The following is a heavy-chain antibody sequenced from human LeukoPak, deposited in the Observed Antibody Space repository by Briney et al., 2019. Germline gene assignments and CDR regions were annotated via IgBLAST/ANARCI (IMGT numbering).Heavy chain of an antibody. J-gene: IGHJ4*02. D-gene: IGHD3-22*01. CDR2: IKQDGSEK. V-gene: IGHV3-7*01. CDR3: ARDQKYYYDSSGYGY. Sequence: GGSLRLSCAASGFTFSSYWMSWVRQAPGKGLEWVANIKQDGSEKYYVDSVKGRFTISRDNAKNSLYLQMNSLRAEDTAEYYCARDQKYYYDSSGYGYWGQGTLVTVSS. CDR1: GFTFSSYW.